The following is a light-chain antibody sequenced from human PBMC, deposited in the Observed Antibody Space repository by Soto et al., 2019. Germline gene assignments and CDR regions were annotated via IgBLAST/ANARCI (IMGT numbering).Light chain of an antibody. V-gene: IGLV2-14*01. CDR1: SSDINDYNY. CDR2: GVS. J-gene: IGLJ2*01. Sequence: QSALTQPASVSGSPGQSITISCTGTSSDINDYNYVSWYQQRPGKAPKLMIYGVSHRPSGVSNRFSGSRSGNPASLTISGLQEDDAAYYYCTYDTNSSFVFGGGTKVTVL. CDR3: TYDTNSSFV.